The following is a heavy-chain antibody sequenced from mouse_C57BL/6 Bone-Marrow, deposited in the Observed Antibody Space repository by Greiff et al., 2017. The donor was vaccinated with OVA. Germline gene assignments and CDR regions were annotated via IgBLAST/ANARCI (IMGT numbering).Heavy chain of an antibody. D-gene: IGHD1-1*01. CDR2: INPNNGGT. CDR3: ARRLRWYFDV. V-gene: IGHV1-18*01. CDR1: GYTFTAYN. Sequence: EVQLQQSGPELVKPGASVKIPCKASGYTFTAYNMDWVKQSHGKSLEWIGDINPNNGGTIYNQKFKGKATLTVDKSSSTAYMELRSLTSEDTAVYYCARRLRWYFDVCGTGTTVTGSS. J-gene: IGHJ1*03.